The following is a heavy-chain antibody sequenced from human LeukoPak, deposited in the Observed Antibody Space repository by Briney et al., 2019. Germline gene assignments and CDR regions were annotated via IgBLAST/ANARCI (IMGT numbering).Heavy chain of an antibody. CDR2: IYYSGST. D-gene: IGHD4-23*01. V-gene: IGHV4-59*01. CDR1: GGSISSYY. CDR3: ATAYGGTPYYFDY. Sequence: PSETLSLTCTVSGGSISSYYWSWIRQPPGKGLEWIGYIYYSGSTNYNPSLKSRVTISVDTSKNKFSLKLSSVTAADTAVYYCATAYGGTPYYFDYWGQGTLVTVSS. J-gene: IGHJ4*02.